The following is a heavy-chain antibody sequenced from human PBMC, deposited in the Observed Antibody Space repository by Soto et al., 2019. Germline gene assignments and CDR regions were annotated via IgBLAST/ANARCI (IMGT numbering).Heavy chain of an antibody. CDR3: ATASFIMTTFGRARQDAFDI. V-gene: IGHV1-24*01. CDR2: FDPEDGET. Sequence: ASVKVSCKVSGYTLTELSMHWVRQAPGKGLEWMGGFDPEDGETIYAQKFQGRVTMTEDTSTDTAYMELSSLRSEDTAVYYCATASFIMTTFGRARQDAFDIWGQGTTVTV. CDR1: GYTLTELS. D-gene: IGHD3-16*01. J-gene: IGHJ3*02.